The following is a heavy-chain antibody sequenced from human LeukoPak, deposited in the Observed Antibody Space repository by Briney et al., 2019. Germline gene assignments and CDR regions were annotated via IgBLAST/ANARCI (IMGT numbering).Heavy chain of an antibody. CDR1: GGSFSGYY. V-gene: IGHV4-34*01. D-gene: IGHD5-18*01. CDR2: INHSGST. Sequence: SETLSLTCAVYGGSFSGYYWSWIRQPPGKGLEWIGEINHSGSTNYNPSLKSRVTISVDTSKNQFSLKLSSVTAADTAVYYRASDNTAMFDWGQGTLVTVSS. J-gene: IGHJ4*02. CDR3: ASDNTAMFD.